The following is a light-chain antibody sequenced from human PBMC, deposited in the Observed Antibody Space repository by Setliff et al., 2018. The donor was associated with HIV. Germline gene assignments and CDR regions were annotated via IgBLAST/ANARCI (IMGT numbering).Light chain of an antibody. J-gene: IGLJ1*01. CDR3: CSNTGSNTYV. CDR1: SSDVGRYNL. Sequence: QSALTQPASVSGSPGQSITISCTGTSSDVGRYNLVSWYQQQPGKPPKLMIYQASKRPSGVSNRFSGSKSGNTASLTISGLQAEDEADYYCCSNTGSNTYVFGTGTKATVL. V-gene: IGLV2-23*01. CDR2: QAS.